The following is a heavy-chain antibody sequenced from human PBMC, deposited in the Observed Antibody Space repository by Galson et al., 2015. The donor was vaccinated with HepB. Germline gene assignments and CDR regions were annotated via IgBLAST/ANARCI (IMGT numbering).Heavy chain of an antibody. V-gene: IGHV1-8*01. Sequence: SVKVSCKASGYTSTSYDINWVRQATGQGLEWMGWMNPNSGNTGYAQKFQGRVTMTRNTSISTAYMELSSLRSEDTAVYYCARGGGIAVAGTAYYYGMDVWGQGTTVTVSS. J-gene: IGHJ6*02. CDR3: ARGGGIAVAGTAYYYGMDV. D-gene: IGHD6-19*01. CDR2: MNPNSGNT. CDR1: GYTSTSYD.